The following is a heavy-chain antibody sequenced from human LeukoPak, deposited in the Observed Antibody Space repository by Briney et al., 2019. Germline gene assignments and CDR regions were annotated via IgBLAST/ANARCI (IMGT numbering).Heavy chain of an antibody. D-gene: IGHD3-9*01. V-gene: IGHV3-21*01. CDR2: ISSSSSYI. Sequence: GGSLRLSCAASGFTFSSYSMNWVRQAPGKGLEWVSSISSSSSYIYYADSVKGRFTISRDNAKNSLYLQMNSLRAEDTAVYYCARSKAEYFDWLGGLYAGQDYWGQGTLVTVSS. CDR1: GFTFSSYS. CDR3: ARSKAEYFDWLGGLYAGQDY. J-gene: IGHJ4*02.